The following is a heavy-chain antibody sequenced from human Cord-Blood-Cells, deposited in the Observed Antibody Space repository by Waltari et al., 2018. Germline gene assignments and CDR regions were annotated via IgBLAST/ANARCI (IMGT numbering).Heavy chain of an antibody. CDR1: GFTFSSYA. CDR2: KSYEGSNK. D-gene: IGHD3-22*01. Sequence: QVQLVESGGGVVQPGRSLRLSCAASGFTFSSYAMHWVRQAPGKGVGGVAVKSYEGSNKSYADSGKGRFTISRDNSKNTLYLQMNSLRAEDTAVYYCAKIPSSGLDYWGQGTLVTVSS. V-gene: IGHV3-30-3*02. J-gene: IGHJ4*02. CDR3: AKIPSSGLDY.